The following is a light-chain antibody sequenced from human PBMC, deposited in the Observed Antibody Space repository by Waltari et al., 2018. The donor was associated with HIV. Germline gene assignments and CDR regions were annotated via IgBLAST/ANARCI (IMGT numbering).Light chain of an antibody. J-gene: IGLJ2*01. Sequence: QSALTQPASVSGSPGQSITISCTGTISDIGSYNLVSWYQQYPGRAPKLIIYEVSKRPSGVSDRFSGSKSGNRAPLTVAGLKVEDEADYYCCSYAGGRVFVLFGGGTRLTV. CDR1: ISDIGSYNL. V-gene: IGLV2-23*02. CDR2: EVS. CDR3: CSYAGGRVFVL.